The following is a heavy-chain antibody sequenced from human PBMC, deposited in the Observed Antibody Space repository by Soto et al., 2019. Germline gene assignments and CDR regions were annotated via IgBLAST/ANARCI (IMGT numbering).Heavy chain of an antibody. CDR3: ARDWGGDGYCSGGSCRGWVFDY. D-gene: IGHD2-15*01. CDR2: IYHSGST. V-gene: IGHV4-38-2*02. Sequence: SETLSLTCAVSGYSISSGYYWGWIRQPPGKGLEWIGSIYHSGSTYYNPSLKSRVTISVDTSKNQFSLKLSSVTAADTAVYYCARDWGGDGYCSGGSCRGWVFDYWGQGTLVTVSS. CDR1: GYSISSGYY. J-gene: IGHJ4*02.